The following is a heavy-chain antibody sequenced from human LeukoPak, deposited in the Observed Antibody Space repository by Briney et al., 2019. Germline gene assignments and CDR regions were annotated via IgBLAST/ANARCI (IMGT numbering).Heavy chain of an antibody. D-gene: IGHD4-17*01. CDR3: ARARATVTRISSFDI. CDR1: GFNFINTW. CDR2: IKNDGSGI. J-gene: IGHJ3*02. Sequence: GGSLRLSFAASGFNFINTWMHWVRQAPGKGLVWVARIKNDGSGIIYADSVKGRFTISRDNSKNTLYLQMNSLRADDTAVYYCARARATVTRISSFDIWGQGTMVTVSS. V-gene: IGHV3-74*01.